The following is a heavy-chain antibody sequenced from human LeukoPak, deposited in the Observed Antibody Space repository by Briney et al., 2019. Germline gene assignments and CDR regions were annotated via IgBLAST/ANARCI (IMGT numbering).Heavy chain of an antibody. J-gene: IGHJ4*02. CDR2: IRYDEGET. Sequence: GGSLRLSCGASGFTFNRRGMHWVRQAPGKGLEWVAFIRYDEGETFYADFVKGRFTISRDNSKNTLSLQLNSLRPEDTALYYCANGLFGDKVLNYFDYWGQGTLVTVSS. D-gene: IGHD3-10*01. CDR1: GFTFNRRG. CDR3: ANGLFGDKVLNYFDY. V-gene: IGHV3-30*02.